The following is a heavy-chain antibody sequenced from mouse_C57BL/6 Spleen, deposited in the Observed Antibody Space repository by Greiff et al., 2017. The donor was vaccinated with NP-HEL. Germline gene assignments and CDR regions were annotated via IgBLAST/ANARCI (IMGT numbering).Heavy chain of an antibody. D-gene: IGHD1-1*01. Sequence: EVQLQQSGPALVKPSQTVSLTCTVSGYSITNVNHWWNWIRQVSGSKLEWIGYISSSGSTDSNPSLKSRISITRDTSKNQLFLQLNSVTTEDIATYYCARNYGSHWYFDVWGTVTTVTVAS. V-gene: IGHV3-4*01. J-gene: IGHJ1*03. CDR2: ISSSGST. CDR3: ARNYGSHWYFDV. CDR1: GYSITNVNHW.